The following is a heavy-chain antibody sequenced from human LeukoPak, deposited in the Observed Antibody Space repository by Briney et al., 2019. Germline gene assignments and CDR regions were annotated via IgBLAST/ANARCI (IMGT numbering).Heavy chain of an antibody. CDR3: AKRAPPGGPGYFDL. Sequence: GGSLRLSCAASGFTFSSYGMSWVRQAPGKGLEWDSAITGSGGSTYYADSVKGRFTISRDNSQNTLYLQVNSLRAEDTAVYYCAKRAPPGGPGYFDLWGRGTLVTVSS. D-gene: IGHD3-10*01. V-gene: IGHV3-23*01. J-gene: IGHJ2*01. CDR2: ITGSGGST. CDR1: GFTFSSYG.